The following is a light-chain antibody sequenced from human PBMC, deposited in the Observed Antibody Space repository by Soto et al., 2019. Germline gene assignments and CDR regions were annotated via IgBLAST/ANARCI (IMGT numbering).Light chain of an antibody. CDR2: KNS. Sequence: QSVLTQPPSASGTPGQRVTISCSGSSSNIGVNTVHWYRQLPGTAPKLLIYKNSQRPSGFPDRFSGSKSGTSASLAISGLQSEDEADYYCATWEDSLNGVVFGGGTKLTVL. CDR3: ATWEDSLNGVV. J-gene: IGLJ2*01. V-gene: IGLV1-44*01. CDR1: SSNIGVNT.